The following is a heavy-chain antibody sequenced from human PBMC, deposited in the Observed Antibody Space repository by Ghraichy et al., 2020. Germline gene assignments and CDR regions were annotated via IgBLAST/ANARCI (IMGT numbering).Heavy chain of an antibody. J-gene: IGHJ4*02. CDR2: ISRDGGRT. CDR3: SKSTPSTATTSDF. Sequence: GGSLRLSCAASGFTFDDYTMHWVRQAPGKGLEWLSLISRDGGRTYYADSVRGRFTISRANIKNSLYLQMDSLRSEDTALYYCSKSTPSTATTSDFCGLGTLVTVSS. D-gene: IGHD4-17*01. V-gene: IGHV3-43*01. CDR1: GFTFDDYT.